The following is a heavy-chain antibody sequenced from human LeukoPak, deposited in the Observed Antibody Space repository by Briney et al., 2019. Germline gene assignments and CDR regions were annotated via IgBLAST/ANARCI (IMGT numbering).Heavy chain of an antibody. CDR3: ARVPGGVYYDILTGYYPPNY. V-gene: IGHV1-18*01. D-gene: IGHD3-9*01. CDR1: GGTFSSYG. CDR2: ISAYNGNT. J-gene: IGHJ4*02. Sequence: ASVKVSCKASGGTFSSYGISWVRQAPGQGLEWMGWISAYNGNTNYAQKLQGRVTMTTDTSTSTAYMELRSLRSDDTAVYYCARVPGGVYYDILTGYYPPNYWGQGTLVTVSS.